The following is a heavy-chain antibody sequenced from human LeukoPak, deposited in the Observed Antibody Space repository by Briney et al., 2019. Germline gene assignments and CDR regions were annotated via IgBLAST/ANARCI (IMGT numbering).Heavy chain of an antibody. Sequence: SETLSLTCAVYGGSFSGYYWSWIRQPPGKGLEWIGEINHSGSTNYNPSLKSRLTISVDKSKNHFSLKLSSVTAADTAVYYCARTAKYSSGWHAYYYYMDVWGKGTTVTVSS. CDR2: INHSGST. J-gene: IGHJ6*03. D-gene: IGHD6-19*01. CDR3: ARTAKYSSGWHAYYYYMDV. CDR1: GGSFSGYY. V-gene: IGHV4-34*01.